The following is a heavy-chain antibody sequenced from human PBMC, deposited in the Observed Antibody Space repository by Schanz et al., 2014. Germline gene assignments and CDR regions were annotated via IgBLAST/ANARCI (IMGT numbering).Heavy chain of an antibody. CDR3: VRVKGEHSGHDYIVY. D-gene: IGHD5-12*01. Sequence: QVHLQESGPGLVKPSETLSVTCTVSGGSINNYFWTWIRQPAGKGLEWLGRIYSNGISHYNHYRESRVTMSVDTSKNKFSLNLTPVTPADTAIYYCVRVKGEHSGHDYIVYWGQGIQVTVSP. V-gene: IGHV4-4*07. CDR1: GGSINNYF. J-gene: IGHJ4*02. CDR2: IYSNGIS.